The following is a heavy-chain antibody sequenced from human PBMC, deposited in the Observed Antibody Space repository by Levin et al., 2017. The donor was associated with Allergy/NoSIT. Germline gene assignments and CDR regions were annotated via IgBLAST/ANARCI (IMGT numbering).Heavy chain of an antibody. D-gene: IGHD6-19*01. CDR3: ARDRGSGWLEFDK. CDR1: GGSISTYY. J-gene: IGHJ4*02. Sequence: SETLSLTCTVSGGSISTYYWSWIRQPPGKGLEWIGYIYYSGSTKYNPSLKSRVIMSVDTSKNQFSLNLSSVTAADTAVYFCARDRGSGWLEFDKWGQGTLVTVSS. CDR2: IYYSGST. V-gene: IGHV4-59*01.